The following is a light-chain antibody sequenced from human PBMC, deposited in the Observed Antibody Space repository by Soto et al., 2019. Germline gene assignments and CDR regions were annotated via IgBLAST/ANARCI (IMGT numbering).Light chain of an antibody. CDR2: DVS. V-gene: IGLV2-14*01. CDR3: SSYTRSSALVV. CDR1: SSDVGGYNY. Sequence: QSALTQPASVSGSPGQSITISCTGTSSDVGGYNYVSWYQQHPGKAPKLMIYDVSNRPSGVSNRFSGSKSGNTASLTISGVQAEEEADYYCSSYTRSSALVVFGTGTKVTVL. J-gene: IGLJ1*01.